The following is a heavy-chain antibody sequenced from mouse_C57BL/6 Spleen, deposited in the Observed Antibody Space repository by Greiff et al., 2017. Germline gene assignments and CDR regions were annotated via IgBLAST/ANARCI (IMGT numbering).Heavy chain of an antibody. D-gene: IGHD2-2*01. CDR2: IDPSDSYT. CDR3: ARLRRYAMDY. CDR1: GYTFTSYW. V-gene: IGHV1-59*01. Sequence: VQLQQPGAELVRPGTSVKLSCKASGYTFTSYWMHWVKQRPGQGLEWIGVIDPSDSYTNYNQKFKGKATLTVDTSSSTAYMQLSSLTADDSAVYYCARLRRYAMDYWGKGTSVTVSS. J-gene: IGHJ4*01.